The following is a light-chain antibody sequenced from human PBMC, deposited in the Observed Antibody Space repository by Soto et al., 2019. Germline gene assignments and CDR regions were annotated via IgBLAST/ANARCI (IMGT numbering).Light chain of an antibody. CDR2: GNS. CDR1: SSNIGAGYD. CDR3: QSSDSSRSGWV. V-gene: IGLV1-40*01. Sequence: QSVLTQPPSVSGAPGQRVTISCTGSSSNIGAGYDVHWYQQLPGTAPKLLIYGNSNRPSGVPYRFSGSKSGTSASLAITGLLAEDEADDYCQSSDSSRSGWVFGGGTKVTVL. J-gene: IGLJ3*02.